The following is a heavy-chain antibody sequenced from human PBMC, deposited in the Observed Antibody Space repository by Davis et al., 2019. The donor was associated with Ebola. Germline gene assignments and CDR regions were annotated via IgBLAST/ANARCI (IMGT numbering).Heavy chain of an antibody. V-gene: IGHV1-18*01. Sequence: ASVKVSCKASGYTFTSYGISWVRQAPGQGLKWMGWISAYNGNTNYAQKFQGRVTITRDTSASTAYMELSSLRSEDTAVYYCASGPLGGSYGMDVWGKGTTVTVSS. CDR2: ISAYNGNT. D-gene: IGHD1-26*01. CDR3: ASGPLGGSYGMDV. CDR1: GYTFTSYG. J-gene: IGHJ6*04.